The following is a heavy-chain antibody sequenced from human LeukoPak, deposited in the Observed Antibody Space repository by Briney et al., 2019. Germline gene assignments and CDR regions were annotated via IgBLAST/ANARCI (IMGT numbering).Heavy chain of an antibody. J-gene: IGHJ4*02. CDR1: GSKFDDKG. V-gene: IGHV3-20*01. CDR2: INWNGGST. CDR3: ARGSMAGTPYYFDH. D-gene: IGHD6-19*01. Sequence: GGSLRLSCAASGSKFDDKGMSWVRKPGKGLEWVSGINWNGGSTSYADSVKGRFTVSTDNAKKSLYLQINSLRAEDTALYHCARGSMAGTPYYFDHWGRGTLVTVSS.